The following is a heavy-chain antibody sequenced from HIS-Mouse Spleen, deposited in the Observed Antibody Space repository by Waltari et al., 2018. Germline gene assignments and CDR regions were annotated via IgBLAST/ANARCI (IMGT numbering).Heavy chain of an antibody. Sequence: QLQLQESGPGLVKPSETLSLPCTVSGGSISRSSYYWGWIRQPPGKGLEWIGSVYYSGSTYYNPSPKSLVTISAETSKNQFSLKRSAVTAPDTAVYYCAREIPYSSSWYDWYFDLWGRGTLVTVSS. CDR1: GGSISRSSYY. CDR3: AREIPYSSSWYDWYFDL. V-gene: IGHV4-39*07. D-gene: IGHD6-13*01. CDR2: VYYSGST. J-gene: IGHJ2*01.